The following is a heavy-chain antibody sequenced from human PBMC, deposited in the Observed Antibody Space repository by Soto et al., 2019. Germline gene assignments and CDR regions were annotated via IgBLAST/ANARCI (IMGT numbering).Heavy chain of an antibody. J-gene: IGHJ6*01. CDR1: GFIFSSSW. Sequence: EVQLVESGGGLVLPGGSPRLSCAASGFIFSSSWMTWVRQAPGKRLEWVANIKPDGSEVYYADSMKGRFTISRDNARNSLYLQMSSLRAEDTAVYYCARESLLKSIPIYRYFYYAMDVWGQGTTVIVSS. CDR3: ARESLLKSIPIYRYFYYAMDV. D-gene: IGHD2-2*02. V-gene: IGHV3-7*03. CDR2: IKPDGSEV.